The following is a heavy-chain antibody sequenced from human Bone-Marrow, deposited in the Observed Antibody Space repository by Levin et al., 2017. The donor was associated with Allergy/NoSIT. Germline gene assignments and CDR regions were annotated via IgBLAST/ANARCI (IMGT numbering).Heavy chain of an antibody. CDR1: GGSVSSSLYY. CDR3: ATDLHYYDVSGYLRQLYYFDY. D-gene: IGHD3-22*01. J-gene: IGHJ4*02. V-gene: IGHV4-61*01. CDR2: IFHSGST. Sequence: TSETLSLTCTVSGGSVSSSLYYWSWIRQPPGRGLEWIGYIFHSGSTSYNPSLKSRVTISVDTSKNQFSLKLRSVTAADTAVYYCATDLHYYDVSGYLRQLYYFDYWGQGTLVSVSS.